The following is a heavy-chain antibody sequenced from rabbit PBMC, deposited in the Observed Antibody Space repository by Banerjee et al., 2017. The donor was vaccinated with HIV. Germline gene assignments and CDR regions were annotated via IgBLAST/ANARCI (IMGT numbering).Heavy chain of an antibody. CDR2: IYIGGSYST. J-gene: IGHJ4*01. CDR3: ARDGDGSSYFFKL. D-gene: IGHD8-1*01. Sequence: QEQLVESGGDLVKPGASLTLTCKASGIDLTSGYDMCWVRQAPGKGLEWIACIYIGGSYSTWYASWAKGRFTISKTSSTTVTLQMTSLTAADTATYFCARDGDGSSYFFKLWGPGTLVTVS. V-gene: IGHV1S45*01. CDR1: GIDLTSGYD.